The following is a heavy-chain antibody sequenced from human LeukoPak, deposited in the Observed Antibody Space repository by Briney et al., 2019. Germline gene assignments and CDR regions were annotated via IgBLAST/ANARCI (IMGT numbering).Heavy chain of an antibody. V-gene: IGHV7-4-1*02. CDR3: ARGVSAYYYDSSGYYYGY. D-gene: IGHD3-22*01. CDR2: INTNTGNP. J-gene: IGHJ4*02. Sequence: ASVKVSCKASGYTFTSYAMNWVRQAPGQGLEWMGWINTNTGNPTYAQGFTGRFVFSLDTSVSTAYLQISSLKAEDTAVYYCARGVSAYYYDSSGYYYGYWGQGTLVTVSS. CDR1: GYTFTSYA.